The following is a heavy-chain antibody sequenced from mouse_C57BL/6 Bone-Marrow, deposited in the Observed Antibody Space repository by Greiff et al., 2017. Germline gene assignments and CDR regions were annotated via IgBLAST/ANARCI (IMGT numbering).Heavy chain of an antibody. CDR2: IYPRSGNT. CDR1: GYTFTSYG. J-gene: IGHJ2*01. CDR3: ARLDDYGSTRDY. Sequence: QVQLQQSGAELARPGASVKLSCKASGYTFTSYGISWVKQRTGQGLEWIGEIYPRSGNTYYNEKFKGKATLTADKSSSTAYMELRSLTSEDSAVYFCARLDDYGSTRDYWGQGTTLTVSS. V-gene: IGHV1-81*01. D-gene: IGHD1-1*01.